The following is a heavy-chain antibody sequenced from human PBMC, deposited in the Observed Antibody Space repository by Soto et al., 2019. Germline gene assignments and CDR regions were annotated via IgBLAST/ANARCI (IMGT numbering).Heavy chain of an antibody. CDR3: AKREIAAAGSRFFDY. Sequence: EVQLLQSGGGLVQPGGSLRLSCAASGFTFSTYGMSWVRQAPGKGLEWVSNIGGSGGSTYYADSVKGRFTISRDNSKNTLFVQMNSLRAEDTAVYYCAKREIAAAGSRFFDYWGQGSLVTVAS. CDR2: IGGSGGST. D-gene: IGHD6-13*01. J-gene: IGHJ4*02. V-gene: IGHV3-23*01. CDR1: GFTFSTYG.